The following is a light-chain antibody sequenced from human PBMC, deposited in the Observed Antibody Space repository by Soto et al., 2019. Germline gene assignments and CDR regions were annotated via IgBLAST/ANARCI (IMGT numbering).Light chain of an antibody. CDR3: LQDYNYPGT. CDR1: QSVSIY. V-gene: IGKV1-6*01. J-gene: IGKJ1*01. Sequence: IRMAQSPSTLSASVGDRVTIPFRASQSVSIYLNWYQQKPGKAPNLLISAASSLQSGVPSRFSGSGSGTDFTLTISSLQPEDFATYYCLQDYNYPGTFGQGTKVDIK. CDR2: AAS.